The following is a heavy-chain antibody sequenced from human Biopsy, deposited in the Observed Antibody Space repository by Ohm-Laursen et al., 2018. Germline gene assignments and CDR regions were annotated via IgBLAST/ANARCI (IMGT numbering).Heavy chain of an antibody. CDR1: GYTFGNYG. CDR3: ARDVVGRGASFFDF. Sequence: ASVKVSCKASGYTFGNYGISWVRQAPGQGLERMGWISVYNGNTDYPHKFQGRVTLTTDTSTNTAYMELRSLTSDDTAIYYCARDVVGRGASFFDFWGQGTSVTVSS. J-gene: IGHJ4*02. CDR2: ISVYNGNT. D-gene: IGHD1-26*01. V-gene: IGHV1-18*01.